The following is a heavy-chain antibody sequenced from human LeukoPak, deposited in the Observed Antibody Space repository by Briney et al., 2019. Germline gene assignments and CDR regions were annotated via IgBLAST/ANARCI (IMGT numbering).Heavy chain of an antibody. CDR1: GFTFSSYW. J-gene: IGHJ4*02. V-gene: IGHV3-7*01. CDR2: IKQDGSEK. D-gene: IGHD1-26*01. Sequence: PGGSLRLSCVASGFTFSSYWMSWVRQAPGKGLEWVANIKQDGSEKYYVDSVKGRFTISRDNAKNSLYLQMNSLRAEDTAVYYCARDQNSGSYYFDYWGQGTPVTVSS. CDR3: ARDQNSGSYYFDY.